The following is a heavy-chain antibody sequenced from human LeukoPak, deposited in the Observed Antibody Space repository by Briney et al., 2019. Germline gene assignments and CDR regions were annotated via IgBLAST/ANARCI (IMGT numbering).Heavy chain of an antibody. V-gene: IGHV3-48*03. CDR1: GWSVSSSE. Sequence: ARCGWSVSSSEMKWVRQAPAKGLEWVSYISSSGSTIYYEDSVKGLFTISKDNAKNSLYLQMNSVRAEDTAVYYCAELGITMIGGVWGKGTTVTISS. CDR3: AELGITMIGGV. J-gene: IGHJ6*04. CDR2: ISSSGSTI. D-gene: IGHD3-10*02.